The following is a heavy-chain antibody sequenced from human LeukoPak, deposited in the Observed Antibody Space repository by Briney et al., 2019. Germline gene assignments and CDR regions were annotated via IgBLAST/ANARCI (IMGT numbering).Heavy chain of an antibody. CDR3: ARGTDLQDY. CDR2: IYYCGST. Sequence: SETLSLTCTVSGGSISSYYWSWNRQPPGKGLEWIGYIYYCGSTNYNPSLKSRVTISVDTSKNQFSLKLSSVTAADTAVYYCARGTDLQDYWGQGTLVTVSS. CDR1: GGSISSYY. V-gene: IGHV4-59*01. J-gene: IGHJ4*02. D-gene: IGHD4-11*01.